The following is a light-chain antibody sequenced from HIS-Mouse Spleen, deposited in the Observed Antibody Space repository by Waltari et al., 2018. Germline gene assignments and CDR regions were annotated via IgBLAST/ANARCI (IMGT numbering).Light chain of an antibody. CDR3: YSTDSSGNWV. J-gene: IGLJ3*02. V-gene: IGLV3-10*01. Sequence: SYELTQPPSVSVSPGQTARITCSGDALPKKYANWYQQKSGQAPGLVIYEDSKRPSGIPERFSGSSSGTMATLTISVAQVEDEADYYCYSTDSSGNWVFGGGTKLTVL. CDR1: ALPKKY. CDR2: EDS.